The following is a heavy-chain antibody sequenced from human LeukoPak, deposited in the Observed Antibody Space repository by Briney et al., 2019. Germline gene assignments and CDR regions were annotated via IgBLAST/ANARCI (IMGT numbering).Heavy chain of an antibody. V-gene: IGHV3-66*01. J-gene: IGHJ6*02. Sequence: SGGSLRLSCAASGFTVSSNYMSWVRQAPGKGLEWVSVIYSGGSTYYADSVKGRFTISRDNSKNTLYLQMNSLRAEDTAVYYCAGDRWFGESLSYYYGMDVWGQGTTVTVSS. CDR3: AGDRWFGESLSYYYGMDV. CDR2: IYSGGST. D-gene: IGHD3-10*01. CDR1: GFTVSSNY.